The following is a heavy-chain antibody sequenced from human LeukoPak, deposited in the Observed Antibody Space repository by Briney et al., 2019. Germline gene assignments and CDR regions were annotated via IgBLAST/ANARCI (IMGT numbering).Heavy chain of an antibody. CDR2: IYYSGTT. CDR1: GGSISSSSYY. J-gene: IGHJ4*02. CDR3: ARVIQLKLFEY. Sequence: KPSETLSLTCTVSGGSISSSSYYWGWIRQPLGKGLEWIGSIYYSGTTYYNPSLKSRVTISIDTSKNHFSLNLSSVTAADTAVYYCARVIQLKLFEYWGQGTLVTVSS. V-gene: IGHV4-39*07. D-gene: IGHD5-18*01.